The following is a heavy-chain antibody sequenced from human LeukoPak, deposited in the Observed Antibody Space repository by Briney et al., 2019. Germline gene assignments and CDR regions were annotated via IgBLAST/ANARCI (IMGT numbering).Heavy chain of an antibody. J-gene: IGHJ4*02. V-gene: IGHV4-31*02. D-gene: IGHD1-7*01. Sequence: WIGYIYYSGSTYYNPSLKSRVTISVDTSKNQFSLKLSSVTAADTAVYYCARDHRTGTTLWGQGTLVTVSS. CDR3: ARDHRTGTTL. CDR2: IYYSGST.